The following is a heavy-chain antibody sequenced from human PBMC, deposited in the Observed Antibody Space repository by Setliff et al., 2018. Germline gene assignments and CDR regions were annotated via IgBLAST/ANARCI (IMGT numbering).Heavy chain of an antibody. CDR2: IRSKAYGGTT. D-gene: IGHD6-19*01. V-gene: IGHV3-49*04. Sequence: HPGGSLRLSCTASGFTFGDYAMSWVRQAPGKGLEWVGFIRSKAYGGTTEYAASVKGRFTISRDDSKSIAYLQMNSLKTEDTAVYYCTRASSIAVAGSSIWGQGTLVTVSS. CDR1: GFTFGDYA. CDR3: TRASSIAVAGSSI. J-gene: IGHJ4*02.